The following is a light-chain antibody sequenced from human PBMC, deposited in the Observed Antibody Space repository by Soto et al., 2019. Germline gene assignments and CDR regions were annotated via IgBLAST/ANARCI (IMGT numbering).Light chain of an antibody. CDR2: GNS. J-gene: IGLJ1*01. CDR1: SSNIGAGYD. CDR3: QSYDSSLSGYV. Sequence: QSVLTQPPSVSGAPGQRVTISCTGSSSNIGAGYDVHWYQQLPGTAPKLLIYGNSNRPSGVPDRFSGSKSGTSASLAITGLQPEDEADSYCQSYDSSLSGYVFGTGTKVTVL. V-gene: IGLV1-40*01.